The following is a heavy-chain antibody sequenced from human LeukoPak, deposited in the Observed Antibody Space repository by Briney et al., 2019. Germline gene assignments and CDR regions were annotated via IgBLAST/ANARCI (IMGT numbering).Heavy chain of an antibody. CDR3: AREEGGWQQLSHGWFDP. CDR2: INPNSGGT. CDR1: GYTFTGYY. D-gene: IGHD6-13*01. Sequence: ASVKVSCKASGYTFTGYYMHWVRQAPGQGLEWMGWINPNSGGTNYAHKFQGRVTMPRDTSISTAYMELSRLRSDDTAVYYCAREEGGWQQLSHGWFDPWGQGTLVTVSS. J-gene: IGHJ5*01. V-gene: IGHV1-2*07.